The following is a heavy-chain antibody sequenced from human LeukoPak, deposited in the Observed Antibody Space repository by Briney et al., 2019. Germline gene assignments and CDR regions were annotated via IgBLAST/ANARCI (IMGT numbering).Heavy chain of an antibody. V-gene: IGHV1-2*02. CDR2: INPDSGGT. Sequence: ASVKVSCKASGYTFTSYGISWVRQAPGQGLEWMGWINPDSGGTNYAQKFQGRVTMTRDTSISTAYMELSRLRSDDTAVYYCARVVSTEAYWGQGTLVTVSS. J-gene: IGHJ4*02. CDR1: GYTFTSYG. D-gene: IGHD2/OR15-2a*01. CDR3: ARVVSTEAY.